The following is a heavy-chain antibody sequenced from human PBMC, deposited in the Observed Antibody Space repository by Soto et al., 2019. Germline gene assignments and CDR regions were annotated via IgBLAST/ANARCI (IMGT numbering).Heavy chain of an antibody. J-gene: IGHJ3*02. Sequence: GGSLRLSCAASGFTFSSYWMSWVRQAPGKGLEWVANIKQDGSEKYYVDSVKGRFTISRDNAKNSLYLQMNSLRAEDTAVYYCARWVVVVVAPTVSHAFEIWGKGTTVTVSS. CDR1: GFTFSSYW. V-gene: IGHV3-7*01. D-gene: IGHD2-15*01. CDR2: IKQDGSEK. CDR3: ARWVVVVVAPTVSHAFEI.